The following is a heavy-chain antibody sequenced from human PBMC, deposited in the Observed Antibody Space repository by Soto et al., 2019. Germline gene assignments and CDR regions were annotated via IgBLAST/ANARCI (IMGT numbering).Heavy chain of an antibody. CDR1: GYTFSSHG. Sequence: RASVKVSCKASGYTFSSHGIIWVRQAPGQGLEWMGWISGYNGNAKYAQRFQGRVTMTTDTSTSTVYMDLRSLGSDDSAVYYCAREGSYGWYDCWGQGTLVTVS. CDR2: ISGYNGNA. J-gene: IGHJ5*01. CDR3: AREGSYGWYDC. V-gene: IGHV1-18*01. D-gene: IGHD2-15*01.